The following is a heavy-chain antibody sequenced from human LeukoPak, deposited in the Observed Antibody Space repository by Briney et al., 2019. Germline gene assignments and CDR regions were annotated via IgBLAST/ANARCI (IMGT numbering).Heavy chain of an antibody. Sequence: SETLSLTCTVSGVSISSYYWSWIRQPPGKGLEGIGYIYYSGSTNYNPSLKRRVTISVDTSKNQFSLKLSSVTAADTAVYYCAWGGYDFGYWGQGTLVTVSS. CDR2: IYYSGST. CDR3: AWGGYDFGY. V-gene: IGHV4-59*01. D-gene: IGHD5-12*01. J-gene: IGHJ4*02. CDR1: GVSISSYY.